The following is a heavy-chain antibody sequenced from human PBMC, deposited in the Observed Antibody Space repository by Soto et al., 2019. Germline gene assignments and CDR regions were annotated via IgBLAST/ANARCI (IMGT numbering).Heavy chain of an antibody. D-gene: IGHD1-1*01. V-gene: IGHV3-20*01. CDR2: ISGSGVKA. Sequence: EVQLVESGGSVIRPGGSLRLSCAASGFAFQNHGMAWVRQVPGKGLEWVAGISGSGVKAGYADSVKGRFTISRDNGDNSLYLEINNLGVEDTALYHCARKPHWQYWYFDLWGRGTLVTVSS. CDR3: ARKPHWQYWYFDL. CDR1: GFAFQNHG. J-gene: IGHJ2*01.